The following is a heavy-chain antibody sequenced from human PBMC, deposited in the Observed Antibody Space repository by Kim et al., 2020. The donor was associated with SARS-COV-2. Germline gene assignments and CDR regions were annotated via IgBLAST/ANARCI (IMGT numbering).Heavy chain of an antibody. Sequence: SETLSLTCNVSGVSISSNYWSWIRQPPGKGLEWIGYIYDTGDTKYNPSLKRRVTISADTSKNQFSLKRTSVTAADTAVYYCARRDYDVNGYYYFDYWGQG. J-gene: IGHJ4*02. CDR3: ARRDYDVNGYYYFDY. CDR1: GVSISSNY. D-gene: IGHD3-22*01. V-gene: IGHV4-59*13. CDR2: IYDTGDT.